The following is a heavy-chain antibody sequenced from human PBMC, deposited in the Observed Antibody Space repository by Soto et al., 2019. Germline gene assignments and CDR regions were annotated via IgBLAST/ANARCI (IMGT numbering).Heavy chain of an antibody. CDR1: GGSVSSGSYY. CDR3: ARDRDRFDP. CDR2: IYYSGST. V-gene: IGHV4-61*01. J-gene: IGHJ5*02. Sequence: QVQLQESGPGLVKPSETLSLTCTVSGGSVSSGSYYWSWIRQPPGKGLEWIGYIYYSGSTNYNPSLTSRVTIAVDTAKNQFSLKLSSVTAADTAVYYCARDRDRFDPWGQGTRVTVSS.